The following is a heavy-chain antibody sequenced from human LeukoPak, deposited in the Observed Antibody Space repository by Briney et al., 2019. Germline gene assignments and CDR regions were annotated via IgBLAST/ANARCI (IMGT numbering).Heavy chain of an antibody. CDR2: IYYSEST. CDR1: GGSISSGDYY. CDR3: ARYAVYYDSSGPARIDYYYYYGMDV. D-gene: IGHD3-22*01. J-gene: IGHJ6*02. V-gene: IGHV4-30-4*01. Sequence: SQTPSLTCTVSGGSISSGDYYWSWIRQPPGKGLEWIGYIYYSESTYYNPSLKSRVTISVDTSKNQFSLKLSSVTAADTAVYYCARYAVYYDSSGPARIDYYYYYGMDVWGQGTTVTVSS.